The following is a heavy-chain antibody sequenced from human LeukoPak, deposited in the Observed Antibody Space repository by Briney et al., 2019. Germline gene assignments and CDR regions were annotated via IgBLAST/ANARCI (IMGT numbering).Heavy chain of an antibody. Sequence: VASVKVSCKVSGYTLTKLSMHWVRQAPGKGLEWMGGFDPEDGETIYAQKFQGRVTTTEDTSTDTAYMELSSLRSEDTAVYYCATDLGYCSGGSCRDYWGQGTLVTVSS. J-gene: IGHJ4*02. CDR2: FDPEDGET. D-gene: IGHD2-15*01. CDR3: ATDLGYCSGGSCRDY. V-gene: IGHV1-24*01. CDR1: GYTLTKLS.